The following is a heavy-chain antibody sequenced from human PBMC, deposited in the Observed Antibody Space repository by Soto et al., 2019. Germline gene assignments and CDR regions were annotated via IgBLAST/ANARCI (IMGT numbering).Heavy chain of an antibody. Sequence: GGSLRLSCAASGFTFSNYGMYWVRQAPGKGLEWVAFISYDGSSKFYADPMKGRHTISRDNSKNTLYLQMNSLRAEDTAVYYCVRDRGHPDSFDLWGQGTMVTVSS. CDR3: VRDRGHPDSFDL. J-gene: IGHJ3*01. CDR2: ISYDGSSK. V-gene: IGHV3-30*03. D-gene: IGHD3-10*01. CDR1: GFTFSNYG.